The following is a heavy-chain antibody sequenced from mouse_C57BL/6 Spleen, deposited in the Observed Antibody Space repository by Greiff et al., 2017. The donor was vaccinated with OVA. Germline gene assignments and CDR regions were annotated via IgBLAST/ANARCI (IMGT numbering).Heavy chain of an antibody. J-gene: IGHJ4*01. Sequence: QVQLQQPGAELVMPGASVKLSCKASGYTFTSYWMHWVKQRPGQGLEWIGEIDPSDSYTNYNQKFKGKSTLTVDKSSSTAYMQLSSLTSEDSAVYYCARLGTTVVATDYYAKDYWGQGTSVTVSS. D-gene: IGHD1-1*01. CDR2: IDPSDSYT. CDR1: GYTFTSYW. V-gene: IGHV1-69*01. CDR3: ARLGTTVVATDYYAKDY.